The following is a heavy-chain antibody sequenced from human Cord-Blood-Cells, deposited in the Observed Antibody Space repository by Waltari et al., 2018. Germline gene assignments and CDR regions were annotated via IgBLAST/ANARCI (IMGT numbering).Heavy chain of an antibody. J-gene: IGHJ3*02. V-gene: IGHV1-69*04. CDR2: IIPILGIA. D-gene: IGHD6-13*01. CDR1: GGTFSSYA. Sequence: QVQLVQSGAEVKKPGSSVKVSCKASGGTFSSYAISWVRQAPGQGLEWMGWIIPILGIANYAQKFQGRVTITADESTSTAYMELSSLRSEDTAVYYCARDWAAAGTGAFDIWGQGTMVTVSS. CDR3: ARDWAAAGTGAFDI.